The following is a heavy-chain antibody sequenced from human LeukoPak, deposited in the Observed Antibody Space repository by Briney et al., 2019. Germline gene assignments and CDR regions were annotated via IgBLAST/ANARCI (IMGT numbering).Heavy chain of an antibody. CDR2: IYYSGRT. CDR3: ARRNMESSSWSGRVWFDP. Sequence: SSETLSLTCTVSGGSISSYYWSWIRQPPGKELEWIGYIYYSGRTNYNPSLKSRVTISVDTSKNQFSLKLSSVTAADTAVYYCARRNMESSSWSGRVWFDPWGQGTLVTVSS. J-gene: IGHJ5*02. CDR1: GGSISSYY. D-gene: IGHD6-13*01. V-gene: IGHV4-59*08.